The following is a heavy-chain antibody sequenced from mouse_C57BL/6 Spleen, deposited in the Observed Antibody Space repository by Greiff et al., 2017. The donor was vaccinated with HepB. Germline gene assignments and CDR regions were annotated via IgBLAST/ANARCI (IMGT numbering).Heavy chain of an antibody. CDR1: GYSITSGYY. Sequence: DVQLQESGPGLVKPSQSLSLTCSVTGYSITSGYYWNWIRQFPGNKLEWMGYISYDGSNNYNPSLKKRISITRDTSKNQFFLKLNSVTTEDTATYYCARDPPYYYAMDYWGQGTSVTVSS. J-gene: IGHJ4*01. V-gene: IGHV3-6*01. CDR3: ARDPPYYYAMDY. CDR2: ISYDGSN.